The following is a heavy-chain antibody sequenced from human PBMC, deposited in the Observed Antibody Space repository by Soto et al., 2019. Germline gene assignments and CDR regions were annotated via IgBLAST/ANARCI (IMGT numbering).Heavy chain of an antibody. CDR1: GYKFTSYA. Sequence: QVKLVQSGADVKKPGASVKVSCKTSGYKFTSYAMHWVRQAPGQRLEWMGWINAGNGNTEYSQKFQGRVTITRDTSASIANMELSSLRSEDTAVYYCAKGGRYLERSFEYWGQGTLVTVSS. D-gene: IGHD3-16*01. V-gene: IGHV1-3*01. J-gene: IGHJ4*02. CDR3: AKGGRYLERSFEY. CDR2: INAGNGNT.